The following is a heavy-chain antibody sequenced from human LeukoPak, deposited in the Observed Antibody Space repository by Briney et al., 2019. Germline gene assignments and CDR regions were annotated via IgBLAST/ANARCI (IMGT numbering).Heavy chain of an antibody. CDR3: ARDEGIFGVANWFDP. CDR1: GFTFSSYS. D-gene: IGHD3-3*01. Sequence: GGSLRLSCAASGFTFSSYSMNWVRQAPGKGLEWVSSISSSSSYIYYADSVKGRFTISRDNAKNSLYLQMNSLSAEDTAVYYCARDEGIFGVANWFDPWGQGTLVTVSS. V-gene: IGHV3-21*01. CDR2: ISSSSSYI. J-gene: IGHJ5*02.